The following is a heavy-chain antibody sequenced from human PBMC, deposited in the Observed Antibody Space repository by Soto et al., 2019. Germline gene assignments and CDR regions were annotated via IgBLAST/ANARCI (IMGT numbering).Heavy chain of an antibody. V-gene: IGHV4-39*01. CDR3: ARLPFLRENYYYYYMDV. CDR2: IYYSGST. J-gene: IGHJ6*03. D-gene: IGHD3-3*02. Sequence: QLQLQESGPGLVKPSETLSLTCTVSGGSISSSSYYWGWIRQPPGKGLEWIGSIYYSGSTYYNPSLKSRVTISVDTSKNQFSLKLSSVTAADTAVYYCARLPFLRENYYYYYMDVWGKGTTVTVSS. CDR1: GGSISSSSYY.